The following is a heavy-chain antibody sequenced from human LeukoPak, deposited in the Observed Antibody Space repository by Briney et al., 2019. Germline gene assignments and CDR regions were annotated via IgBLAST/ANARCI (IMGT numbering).Heavy chain of an antibody. CDR1: GFTLSSCA. J-gene: IGHJ4*02. Sequence: GGSLRLTCAASGFTLSSCAMSWVRQAPGKGLQWVSVISGSGGSTYYADSVKGRFTISRDNSKNTLYLQMNSLRADDTAVYYCAKSIWSGYSSFDYWGQGTLVTVSS. D-gene: IGHD3-3*01. V-gene: IGHV3-23*01. CDR3: AKSIWSGYSSFDY. CDR2: ISGSGGST.